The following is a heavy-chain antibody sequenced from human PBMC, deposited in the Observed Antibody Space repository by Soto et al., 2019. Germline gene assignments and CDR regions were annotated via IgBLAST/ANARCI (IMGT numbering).Heavy chain of an antibody. CDR3: ARVDYDFWSGYYSHAFDI. CDR1: GYTFTSYG. J-gene: IGHJ3*02. Sequence: ASVKVSCKASGYTFTSYGISWVRQAPGQGLEWMGWISAYNGNTNYAQKLQGRVTMTTDTSTSTAYMELRSLRSDDTAAYYCARVDYDFWSGYYSHAFDIWGQGTMVTVSS. D-gene: IGHD3-3*01. CDR2: ISAYNGNT. V-gene: IGHV1-18*01.